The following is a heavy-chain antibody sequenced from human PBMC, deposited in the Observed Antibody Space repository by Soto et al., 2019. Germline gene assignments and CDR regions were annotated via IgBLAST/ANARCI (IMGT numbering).Heavy chain of an antibody. CDR2: ISGSGGST. CDR3: AKDLSFGQVVVAATLFDY. D-gene: IGHD2-15*01. V-gene: IGHV3-23*01. CDR1: GFTFSSYA. J-gene: IGHJ4*02. Sequence: GGSLRLSCAASGFTFSSYAMSWVRQAPGKGLEWVSAISGSGGSTYYADSVKGRFTISRDNSKNTLYLQMNSLRAEDTAVYYCAKDLSFGQVVVAATLFDYWGQGTLVNVSS.